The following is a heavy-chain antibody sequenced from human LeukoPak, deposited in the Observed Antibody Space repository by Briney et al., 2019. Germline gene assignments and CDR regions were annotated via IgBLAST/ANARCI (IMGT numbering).Heavy chain of an antibody. CDR3: ARDFGDSSSPDAFDI. CDR2: IYYSGST. J-gene: IGHJ3*02. Sequence: PSETLSLTCTVSGGSISSYYWSWIRQPPGKGLEWIRYIYYSGSTNYNPSLKSRVTISVDTSKNQFSLKLSSVTAADTAVYYCARDFGDSSSPDAFDIWGQGTMVTVSS. CDR1: GGSISSYY. V-gene: IGHV4-59*01. D-gene: IGHD6-6*01.